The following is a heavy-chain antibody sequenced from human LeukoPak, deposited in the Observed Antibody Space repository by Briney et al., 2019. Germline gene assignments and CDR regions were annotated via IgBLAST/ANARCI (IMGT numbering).Heavy chain of an antibody. D-gene: IGHD3-16*01. CDR1: GGSISDHY. CDR3: ARDLGQDWFDP. V-gene: IGHV4-59*11. CDR2: INYRGST. Sequence: PSETLSLTCTVSGGSISDHYWSWLRQPPGKGLEWIWYINYRGSTNYNPSLKSRVAMSADTSRNQFSLKMSSVTAADTAVYYCARDLGQDWFDPWGQGTLVTVSS. J-gene: IGHJ5*02.